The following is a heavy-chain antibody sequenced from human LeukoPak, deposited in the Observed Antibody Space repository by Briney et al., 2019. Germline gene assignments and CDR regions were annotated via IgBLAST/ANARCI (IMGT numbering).Heavy chain of an antibody. CDR3: EKLFDSGTYNNFFHY. CDR2: ITATSSST. CDR1: GFTFSSYA. V-gene: IGHV3-23*01. D-gene: IGHD3-10*01. Sequence: GGSLRLSCAASGFTFSSYATSWVRQAPGKGLEWVSAITATSSSTYDADSVQGRFTISRDNSKNTLFLKMNSPRPADTAIYYCEKLFDSGTYNNFFHYWGQGTLVTVSS. J-gene: IGHJ4*02.